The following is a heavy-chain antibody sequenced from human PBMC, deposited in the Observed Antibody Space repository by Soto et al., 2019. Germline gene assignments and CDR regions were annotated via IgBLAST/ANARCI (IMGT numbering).Heavy chain of an antibody. D-gene: IGHD2-2*01. J-gene: IGHJ1*01. V-gene: IGHV3-11*01. CDR1: GLTFSDYY. CDR2: ISSSDSII. CDR3: ARDCRSTSCYGYFQK. Sequence: ESGGGLVKPGGSLRLSCAASGLTFSDYYMSWIRQAPGKGLEWVSYISSSDSIIYHADSVKGRFTISRDNAKNSLYLQMNSLRVEDTAVYYCARDCRSTSCYGYFQKWGQGTLVTVSS.